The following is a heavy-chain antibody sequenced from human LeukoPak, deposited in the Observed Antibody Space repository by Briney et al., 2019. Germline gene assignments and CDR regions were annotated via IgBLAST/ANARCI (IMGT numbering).Heavy chain of an antibody. CDR1: GFTFSSYW. V-gene: IGHV3-7*01. D-gene: IGHD2-8*01. CDR3: ARQDIVLMVYAAPDY. Sequence: GGSLRLSCAASGFTFSSYWMSWVRQAPGKGLEWVANIKQDGSEKYYVDSVKGRFTISRDNAKNSLYLQMNSLRAEDTAVYYCARQDIVLMVYAAPDYWGQGTLVTVSS. J-gene: IGHJ4*02. CDR2: IKQDGSEK.